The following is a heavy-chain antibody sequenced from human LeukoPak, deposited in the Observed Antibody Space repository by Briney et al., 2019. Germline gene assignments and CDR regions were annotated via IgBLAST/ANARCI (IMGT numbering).Heavy chain of an antibody. J-gene: IGHJ4*02. CDR2: ISSSGSTI. D-gene: IGHD6-19*01. CDR1: GFTFSSYA. CDR3: ARGEGTYSSGWGGGY. Sequence: GGSLRLSCAASGFTFSSYAMNWVRQAPGKGLEWVSYISSSGSTIYYADSVKGRFTISGDNAKNSLYLQMNSLRAEDTAVYYCARGEGTYSSGWGGGYWGQGTLVTVSS. V-gene: IGHV3-48*03.